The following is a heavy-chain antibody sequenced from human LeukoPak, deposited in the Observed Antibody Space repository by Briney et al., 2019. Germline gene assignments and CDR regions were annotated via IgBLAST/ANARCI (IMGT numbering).Heavy chain of an antibody. CDR2: IYHSGST. V-gene: IGHV4-4*02. Sequence: SETLSLTCAVSGGSISSSNWWSWIRQPPGKGLEGIGEIYHSGSTNYNPSLKSRVTISVDKAKTQFSLKLSSVTAADTAVYYCATYSSSWYWFDPWGQGTLVTVSS. D-gene: IGHD6-13*01. CDR3: ATYSSSWYWFDP. J-gene: IGHJ5*02. CDR1: GGSISSSNW.